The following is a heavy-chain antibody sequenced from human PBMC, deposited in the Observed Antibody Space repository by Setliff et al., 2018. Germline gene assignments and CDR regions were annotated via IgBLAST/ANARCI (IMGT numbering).Heavy chain of an antibody. Sequence: SETLSLTCTVSGDSISRAKYYWSWIRQSAGKGLECLGRIYTDGSTKYNPSLNSRVTLLIGTAKNQISLRLSSVTAADTAVYYCARGRPGHSGHWGQGTLVTVSS. CDR1: GDSISRAKYY. V-gene: IGHV4-61*02. J-gene: IGHJ4*02. CDR3: ARGRPGHSGH. CDR2: IYTDGST. D-gene: IGHD6-19*01.